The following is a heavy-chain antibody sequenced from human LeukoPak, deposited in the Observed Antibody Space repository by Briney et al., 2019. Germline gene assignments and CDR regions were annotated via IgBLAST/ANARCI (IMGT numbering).Heavy chain of an antibody. Sequence: PGGSLRLSCAASGFTFSSYAMSWVRQAPGEGLEWVSAISGSGGSTYYADSVKGRFTISRDNSKNTLYLQMNSLRAEDTAVYYCAKMGGQWLVKYYFDYWGQGTLVTVSS. D-gene: IGHD6-19*01. CDR3: AKMGGQWLVKYYFDY. CDR1: GFTFSSYA. CDR2: ISGSGGST. V-gene: IGHV3-23*01. J-gene: IGHJ4*02.